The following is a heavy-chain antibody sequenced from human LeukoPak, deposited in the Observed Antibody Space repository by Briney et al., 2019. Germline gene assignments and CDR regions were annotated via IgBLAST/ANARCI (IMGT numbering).Heavy chain of an antibody. J-gene: IGHJ4*02. D-gene: IGHD2-2*03. CDR1: GYTFTSYY. CDR3: ARGPGYCSSTSCYFFDY. Sequence: ASVNVSCKASGYTFTSYYMHWVRQAPGQGLEWMGIINPSGGRTSYAQKFQGSVTMTRDTSTSTVYMELSSLRYEDTAVYYCARGPGYCSSTSCYFFDYWGQGTLVTVSS. CDR2: INPSGGRT. V-gene: IGHV1-46*01.